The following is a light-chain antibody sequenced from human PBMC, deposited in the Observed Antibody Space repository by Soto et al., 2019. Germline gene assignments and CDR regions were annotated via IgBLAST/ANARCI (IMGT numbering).Light chain of an antibody. J-gene: IGKJ5*01. CDR1: QSVASGH. V-gene: IGKV3-20*01. Sequence: EIVLTQSPATLSLSPGERATLSCRASQSVASGHLAWYQQPPGQAPRLLVSDASSRATGIPDRFSGSASGTDFTLTISRLEPEDSAMYYCQQYGTAPITFGQGTRLEIK. CDR3: QQYGTAPIT. CDR2: DAS.